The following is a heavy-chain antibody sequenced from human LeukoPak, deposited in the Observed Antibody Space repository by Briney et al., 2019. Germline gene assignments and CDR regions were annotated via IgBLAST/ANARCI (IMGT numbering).Heavy chain of an antibody. V-gene: IGHV5-10-1*01. J-gene: IGHJ5*02. Sequence: GESLKISFKGSGYSFTSYWISWVRQMPGKGLEWMARIDPSDSYTSYSPSFQGHVTISTDKSINTAYLQWSSLKASDTAIYYCARHFSGAYDFFDPWGQGTLVTVSS. CDR2: IDPSDSYT. CDR1: GYSFTSYW. D-gene: IGHD1-26*01. CDR3: ARHFSGAYDFFDP.